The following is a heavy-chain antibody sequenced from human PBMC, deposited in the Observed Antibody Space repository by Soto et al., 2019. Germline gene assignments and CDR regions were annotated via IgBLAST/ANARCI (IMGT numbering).Heavy chain of an antibody. D-gene: IGHD6-6*01. CDR2: ISYDGSST. CDR1: GFTFSDYA. J-gene: IGHJ6*02. Sequence: QVHLEESGGGVVQPGRSLRLSCAASGFTFSDYAFHWVRQAPGKGLEWVTLISYDGSSTLFADSVKGRFTISRDNSQKTLYLQMNSLRADDTAVYYCARQGMAARKYFHRYLDVWGQGTTVIVSS. CDR3: ARQGMAARKYFHRYLDV. V-gene: IGHV3-30-3*01.